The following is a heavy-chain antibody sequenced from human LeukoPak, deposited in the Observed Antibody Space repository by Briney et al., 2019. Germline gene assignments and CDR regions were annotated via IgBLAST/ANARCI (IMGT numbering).Heavy chain of an antibody. CDR3: ARDLMTYYYDSSGHLDV. J-gene: IGHJ6*02. Sequence: SETLSLTCTVSGYSITSGYYWGWIRQPPGKGLEWIGSIYHSGSTFYIPSLKSRVTISVDPSKNQFSLKLSSVTAADTAVYYCARDLMTYYYDSSGHLDVWGQGTTVTVSS. CDR1: GYSITSGYY. D-gene: IGHD3-22*01. V-gene: IGHV4-38-2*02. CDR2: IYHSGST.